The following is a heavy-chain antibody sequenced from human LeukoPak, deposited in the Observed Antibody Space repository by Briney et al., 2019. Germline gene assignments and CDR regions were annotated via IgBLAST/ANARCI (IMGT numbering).Heavy chain of an antibody. V-gene: IGHV7-4-1*02. CDR1: GYTFTSYA. Sequence: ASVKVSCKASGYTFTSYAMNWVRQAPGQGLEWMGWINTNTGNPTYAQGFTGRFVFSLDTSVSTAYLHISSLKAEDTAVYYCARGGRDYYDSSGYSDPIDDAFDIWGQGTMVTVSS. J-gene: IGHJ3*02. CDR3: ARGGRDYYDSSGYSDPIDDAFDI. CDR2: INTNTGNP. D-gene: IGHD3-22*01.